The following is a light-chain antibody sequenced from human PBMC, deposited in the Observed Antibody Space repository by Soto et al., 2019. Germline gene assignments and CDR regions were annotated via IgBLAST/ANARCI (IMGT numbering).Light chain of an antibody. Sequence: IVLTQSPGTLSLSPGERATLSCRASQSVTSTYLAWYQQKPGQAPRLLIYGASTRATGIPDRFSGSGSGTDFTLTISSLQPEDVATYYCQKYNSARWTFGQGTKVEIK. CDR2: GAS. J-gene: IGKJ1*01. V-gene: IGKV3-20*01. CDR3: QKYNSARWT. CDR1: QSVTSTY.